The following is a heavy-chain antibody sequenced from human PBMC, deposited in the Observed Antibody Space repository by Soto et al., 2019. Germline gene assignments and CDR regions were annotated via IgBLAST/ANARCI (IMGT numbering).Heavy chain of an antibody. CDR1: GGSITRYY. Sequence: QVQLQESGPGLVKPSETLSLTCTVSGGSITRYYWSWIRQPPGKGLEWIGYMFYSGSTSYNPSLKSRVTMSIDTSKNQFSLKLSSVTAADTAVYYCARHARPNSDSWRGYLTPPSFDYWGQGTLVTVSS. J-gene: IGHJ4*02. D-gene: IGHD3-3*01. CDR3: ARHARPNSDSWRGYLTPPSFDY. V-gene: IGHV4-59*08. CDR2: MFYSGST.